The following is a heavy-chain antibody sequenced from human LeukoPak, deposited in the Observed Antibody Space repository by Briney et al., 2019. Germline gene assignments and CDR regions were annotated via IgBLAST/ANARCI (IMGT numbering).Heavy chain of an antibody. V-gene: IGHV4-59*01. J-gene: IGHJ4*02. D-gene: IGHD3-16*01. Sequence: PSETVSLTCTVSDDSISDYYRGWIRQPPGKGLEWIGYFYYSGRSTYDPSLKSRVTISADTSKNHFSLKLNSVTTADTAVYYCTRGAGWLINYWGQGILVTVSS. CDR2: FYYSGRS. CDR1: DDSISDYY. CDR3: TRGAGWLINY.